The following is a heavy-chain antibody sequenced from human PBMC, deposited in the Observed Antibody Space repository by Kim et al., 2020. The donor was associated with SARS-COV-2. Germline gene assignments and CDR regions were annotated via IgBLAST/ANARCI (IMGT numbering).Heavy chain of an antibody. CDR3: ARHDWFDP. V-gene: IGHV3-53*01. Sequence: GGSLRLSCAASGFTVSADHMSWVRQAPGKGLEWVSLLFSDSRTFYADSVKGRFIISRDDSTNTVYLEMNSLRPEDTAAYFCARHDWFDPWGHGTQVTVSS. CDR2: LFSDSRT. CDR1: GFTVSADH. J-gene: IGHJ5*02.